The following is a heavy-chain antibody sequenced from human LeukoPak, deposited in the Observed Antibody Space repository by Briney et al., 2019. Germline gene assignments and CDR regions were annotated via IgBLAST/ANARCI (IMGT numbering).Heavy chain of an antibody. D-gene: IGHD5-12*01. CDR1: GGSFSGYY. CDR3: ARGVSIVATINYYYYYGMDV. V-gene: IGHV4-34*01. J-gene: IGHJ6*02. CDR2: INHSGGT. Sequence: SETLSLTCAVYGGSFSGYYWSWIRQPPGKGLEWIGEINHSGGTNYNPSLKSRVTISVDTSKNQFSLKLSSVTAADTAVYYCARGVSIVATINYYYYYGMDVWGQGTTVTVSS.